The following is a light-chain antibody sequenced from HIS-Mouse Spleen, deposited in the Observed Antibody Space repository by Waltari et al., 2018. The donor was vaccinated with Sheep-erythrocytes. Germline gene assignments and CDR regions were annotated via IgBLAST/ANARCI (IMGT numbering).Light chain of an antibody. Sequence: QSVLTQPPSASGTPGQRVTISCSGSRSNIGSTTITWYQQLPGTAPKLLIYSNNQRPSGVPDRFSGSKSGTSASLAISGLQSEDEADYYCAAWDDSLNGVVFGGGTKLTVL. J-gene: IGLJ2*01. CDR1: RSNIGSTT. CDR2: SNN. V-gene: IGLV1-44*01. CDR3: AAWDDSLNGVV.